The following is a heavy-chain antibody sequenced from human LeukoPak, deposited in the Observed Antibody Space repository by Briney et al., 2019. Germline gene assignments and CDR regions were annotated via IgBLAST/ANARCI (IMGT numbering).Heavy chain of an antibody. CDR1: GYTFSGYA. Sequence: PGGSLRLSCAASGYTFSGYAMSWVRQAPGKGLEWGSAISGSTGTIYYADSVKGRFTISRDNSKNTLYLQMKSLRAEDTAVYHCARIKGYFEAGNYYGFFDYWGQGTLVTVSS. V-gene: IGHV3-23*01. CDR2: ISGSTGTI. J-gene: IGHJ4*02. D-gene: IGHD3-10*01. CDR3: ARIKGYFEAGNYYGFFDY.